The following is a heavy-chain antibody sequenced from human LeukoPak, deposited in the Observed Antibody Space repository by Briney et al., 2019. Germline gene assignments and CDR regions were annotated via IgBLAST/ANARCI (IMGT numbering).Heavy chain of an antibody. CDR1: GTTFSSHA. D-gene: IGHD2-15*01. Sequence: PGGSLRLSCEASGTTFSSHAMTWVRQAPGKGLEWVSSIGSDDKTHYSESVKGRFAISRDNWRRIVFLQLNSLRAEDTALYYCARDQEDCSGGSCYSFHYWGQGTLVTVSS. V-gene: IGHV3-23*01. J-gene: IGHJ4*02. CDR3: ARDQEDCSGGSCYSFHY. CDR2: IGSDDKT.